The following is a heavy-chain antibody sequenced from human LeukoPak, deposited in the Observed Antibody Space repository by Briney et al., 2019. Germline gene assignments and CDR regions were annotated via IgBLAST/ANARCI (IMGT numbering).Heavy chain of an antibody. D-gene: IGHD2-15*01. CDR3: LLFLLYLAS. Sequence: GGSLRLSCAASGFTFSSYGMSWVRQAPGKGLEWVSAISGSGGSTYYTDSVRGRFTISRDNSKNTLYLQMNSLRAEDTAVYYCLLFLLYLASWAKGTRVPVSS. CDR2: ISGSGGST. CDR1: GFTFSSYG. J-gene: IGHJ5*02. V-gene: IGHV3-23*01.